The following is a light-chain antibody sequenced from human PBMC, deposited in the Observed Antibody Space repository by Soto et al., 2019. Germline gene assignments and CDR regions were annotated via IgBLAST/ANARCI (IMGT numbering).Light chain of an antibody. CDR1: SSDVGSYNL. Sequence: QSASVSRSPGQSITISCTGTSSDVGSYNLVSWYQQHPGKAPKLTIYEDIERPSGVSNRFSGSKSGNTASLTISGLQTEDEADYYCCSYAGGTSVVFGGGTKLTVL. V-gene: IGLV2-23*01. CDR3: CSYAGGTSVV. CDR2: EDI. J-gene: IGLJ2*01.